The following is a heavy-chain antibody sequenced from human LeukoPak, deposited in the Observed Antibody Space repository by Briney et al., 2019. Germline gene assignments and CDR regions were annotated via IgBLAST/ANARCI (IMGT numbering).Heavy chain of an antibody. D-gene: IGHD3-22*01. J-gene: IGHJ4*02. CDR1: GFTVSSNY. V-gene: IGHV3-53*01. CDR3: ARDRYYDSSGYYRLDY. CDR2: IYSGGTT. Sequence: QSGGSLRLSCAASGFTVSSNYMSWVRQAPGKGLEWVSVIYSGGTTYYADSVKGRFTISRDNSKNTLYLQMNSLRAEDTAVYYCARDRYYDSSGYYRLDYWGQGTLVTVSS.